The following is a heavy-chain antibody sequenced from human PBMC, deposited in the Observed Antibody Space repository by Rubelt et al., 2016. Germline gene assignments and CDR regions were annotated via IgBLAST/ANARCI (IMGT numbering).Heavy chain of an antibody. Sequence: RGLEWVSSISSSSSYIYYADSVKGRFTISRDNAKNSLYLQMNSLRAEDTAVYYCARIVGAIYFDYWGQGTLVTVSS. D-gene: IGHD1-26*01. J-gene: IGHJ4*02. V-gene: IGHV3-21*01. CDR3: ARIVGAIYFDY. CDR2: ISSSSSYI.